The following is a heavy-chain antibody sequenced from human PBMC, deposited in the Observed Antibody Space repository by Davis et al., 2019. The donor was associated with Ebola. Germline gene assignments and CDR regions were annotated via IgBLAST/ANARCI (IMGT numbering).Heavy chain of an antibody. D-gene: IGHD3-22*01. CDR2: ISGSGGST. Sequence: PGGSLRLSCAASGFTFSSYAMSWVRQAPGKGLEWVSAISGSGGSTYYADSVKGRFTISRDNSKNTLYLQMNSLRAEDTAVYYCARDISNYYYDSSGGLGYWGQGTLVTVSS. J-gene: IGHJ4*02. V-gene: IGHV3-23*01. CDR1: GFTFSSYA. CDR3: ARDISNYYYDSSGGLGY.